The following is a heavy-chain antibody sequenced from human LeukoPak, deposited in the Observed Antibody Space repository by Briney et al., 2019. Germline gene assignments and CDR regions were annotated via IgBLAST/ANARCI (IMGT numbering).Heavy chain of an antibody. D-gene: IGHD5-18*01. J-gene: IGHJ6*03. CDR1: GYTFTGYY. CDR2: INLNIGGT. V-gene: IGHV1-2*02. Sequence: ASVKVSCRASGYTFTGYYLHWVRQAPGQGLEWMGWINLNIGGTHYAQKFRGRVTMTRDTSSNTAYMELSSLTADDTAVYYCAKADSHRGYSYATLAYYYMDVWGEGTTVTVSS. CDR3: AKADSHRGYSYATLAYYYMDV.